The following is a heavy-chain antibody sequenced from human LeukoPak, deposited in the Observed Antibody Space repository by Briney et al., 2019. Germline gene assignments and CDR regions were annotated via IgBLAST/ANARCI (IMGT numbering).Heavy chain of an antibody. J-gene: IGHJ4*02. CDR2: IYYSGST. Sequence: SETLSLTCTVSGGSISSHYWSWIRQPPGKGLEWIGYIYYSGSTNYNPSLKSRVTISVDTSKNQFSLKLSSMTAADTAVYYCARGPYYYGSGSYDYWGQGTLVTVSS. V-gene: IGHV4-59*11. D-gene: IGHD3-10*01. CDR3: ARGPYYYGSGSYDY. CDR1: GGSISSHY.